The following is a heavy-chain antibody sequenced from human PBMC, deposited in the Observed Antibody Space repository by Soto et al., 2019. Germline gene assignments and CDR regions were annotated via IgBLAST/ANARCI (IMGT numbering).Heavy chain of an antibody. Sequence: ASVKVSCKASGYTFNNYDIHWVRQAPGHGLEWMGWMNPNSGNTGYAQNFRGRVTMTQNTAIGTAYMELSSLRSDDTATYYCTRAYGAENFDFWGQVTRVTFSS. CDR1: GYTFNNYD. V-gene: IGHV1-8*02. D-gene: IGHD3-10*01. J-gene: IGHJ5*01. CDR3: TRAYGAENFDF. CDR2: MNPNSGNT.